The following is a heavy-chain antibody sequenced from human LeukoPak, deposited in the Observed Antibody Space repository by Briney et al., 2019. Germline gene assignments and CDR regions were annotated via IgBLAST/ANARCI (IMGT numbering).Heavy chain of an antibody. CDR3: ARDVGSSADY. V-gene: IGHV3-66*02. CDR2: IYSGGST. D-gene: IGHD6-6*01. J-gene: IGHJ4*02. Sequence: GGSLSLSCAASGFTVSSNYMSWVRHAPGKGLEWVSVIYSGGSTYYADSVKGRFTISRDNSKNTLYLQMNSLRAEDTAVYYCARDVGSSADYWGQGTLVTVSS. CDR1: GFTVSSNY.